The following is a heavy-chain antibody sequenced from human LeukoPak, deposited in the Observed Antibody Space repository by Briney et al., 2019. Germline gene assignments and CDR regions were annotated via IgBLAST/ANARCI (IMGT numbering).Heavy chain of an antibody. CDR2: ISGSGGST. CDR1: GFTFSSYA. Sequence: GGSLRLSCAASGFTFSSYAMSWVRQAPGKGLEWVSAISGSGGSTYYADSVKGRFTISRDNSKNTLYLQMNSLRAEDTAVYYCAKGGAGWSILRYFDWLLSTFGYWGQGTLVTVSS. J-gene: IGHJ4*02. D-gene: IGHD3-9*01. V-gene: IGHV3-23*01. CDR3: AKGGAGWSILRYFDWLLSTFGY.